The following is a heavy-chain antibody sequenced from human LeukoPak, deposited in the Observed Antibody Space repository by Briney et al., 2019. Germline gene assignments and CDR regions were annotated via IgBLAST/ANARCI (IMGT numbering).Heavy chain of an antibody. Sequence: PGGSLRPSCAASGFTFSSYSMNWVRQAPGKGLEWVSSISSSSSYIYYADSVKGRFTISRDNAKKSLYLEMNSLRAEDTAVYYCARGHIVVMADDDVFDYWGQGTLVTVSS. D-gene: IGHD2-21*01. CDR2: ISSSSSYI. CDR1: GFTFSSYS. V-gene: IGHV3-21*01. CDR3: ARGHIVVMADDDVFDY. J-gene: IGHJ4*02.